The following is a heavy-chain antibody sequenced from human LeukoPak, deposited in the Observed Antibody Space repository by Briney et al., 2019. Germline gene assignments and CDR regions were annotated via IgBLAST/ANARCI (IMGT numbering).Heavy chain of an antibody. J-gene: IGHJ4*02. V-gene: IGHV3-7*01. CDR3: AREWRFGRIDY. CDR1: GFTFRTYW. Sequence: GGSLRLSCAASGFTFRTYWMNWVRQAPGKGLEWVANIKQDGSEKYYVDSVKGRFTISRDNAKNSLYLQMNSLRAEDTAVYYCAREWRFGRIDYWGQGTLVTVSS. D-gene: IGHD3-10*01. CDR2: IKQDGSEK.